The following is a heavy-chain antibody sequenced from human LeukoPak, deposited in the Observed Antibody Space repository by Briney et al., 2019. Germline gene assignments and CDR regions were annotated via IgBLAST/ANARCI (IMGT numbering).Heavy chain of an antibody. D-gene: IGHD3-22*01. CDR2: IYTSGST. CDR3: ARGVYDSSGYYSYYYYMDV. J-gene: IGHJ6*03. Sequence: SETLSLTCTVSGGSISSYYWSWIRQPPGKGLEWIGRIYTSGSTNYNPSLKSRVTMSVDTSKNQFSLKLSSVTAADTAVYYCARGVYDSSGYYSYYYYMDVWGKGTTVTISS. V-gene: IGHV4-4*07. CDR1: GGSISSYY.